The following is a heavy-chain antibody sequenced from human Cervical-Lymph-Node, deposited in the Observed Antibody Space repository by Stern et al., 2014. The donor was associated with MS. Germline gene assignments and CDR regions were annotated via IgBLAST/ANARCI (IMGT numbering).Heavy chain of an antibody. CDR1: GYNLTTYA. J-gene: IGHJ4*02. D-gene: IGHD6-6*01. CDR2: INTMTGNL. CDR3: ATWGAGSSPPLFY. V-gene: IGHV7-4-1*02. Sequence: QLVQSGSELKKPGASVKVSCKASGYNLTTYAINWVRQAPGQGLERMAWINTMTGNLTFAQGFTGRFVFYLDTSINTAYLQISSLKAEDSAVYYCATWGAGSSPPLFYWGQGTLVTVSS.